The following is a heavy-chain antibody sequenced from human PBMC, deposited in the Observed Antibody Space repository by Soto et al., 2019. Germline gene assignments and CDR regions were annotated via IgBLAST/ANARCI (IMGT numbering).Heavy chain of an antibody. CDR1: GLTFSSHW. D-gene: IGHD1-26*01. J-gene: IGHJ2*01. V-gene: IGHV3-7*02. CDR2: IRQDGSQS. Sequence: EVPLVESGGGLVQPGGCLRLSCAPFGLTFSSHWMGWFGQAQGKALEWVASIRQDGSQSFYVDSVKGRFTISRDNAKNSVYLQMNSLRADDTAVYYCARPPNRERYFDLWGRGTLVTVSS. CDR3: ARPPNRERYFDL.